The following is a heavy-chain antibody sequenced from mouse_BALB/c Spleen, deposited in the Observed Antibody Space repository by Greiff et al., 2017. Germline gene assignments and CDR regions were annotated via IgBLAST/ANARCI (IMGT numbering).Heavy chain of an antibody. Sequence: EVQLQESGPGLVKPSQSLSLTCTVTGYSITSDYAWNWIRQFPGNKLEWMGYISYSGSTSYNPSLKSRISITRDTSKNQFFLQLNSVTTEDTATYYCARYARYGNYEGYAMDYWGQGTSVTVSS. CDR3: ARYARYGNYEGYAMDY. CDR1: GYSITSDYA. CDR2: ISYSGST. V-gene: IGHV3-2*02. D-gene: IGHD2-1*01. J-gene: IGHJ4*01.